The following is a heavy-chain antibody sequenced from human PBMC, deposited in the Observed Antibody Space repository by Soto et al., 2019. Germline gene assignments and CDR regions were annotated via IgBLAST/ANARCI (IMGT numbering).Heavy chain of an antibody. J-gene: IGHJ2*01. CDR3: ASSPGYYYDSSGYRSWYFDL. V-gene: IGHV1-69*06. CDR2: IIPIFGTA. Sequence: QVQLVQSGAEVKKPGSSVKVSCKASGGTFSSYAISWVRQAPGQGLEWMGGIIPIFGTANYAQKFQGRVTITADKSTSTAYMELSSLRSEETAVYYCASSPGYYYDSSGYRSWYFDLWGRGTLVTVSS. CDR1: GGTFSSYA. D-gene: IGHD3-22*01.